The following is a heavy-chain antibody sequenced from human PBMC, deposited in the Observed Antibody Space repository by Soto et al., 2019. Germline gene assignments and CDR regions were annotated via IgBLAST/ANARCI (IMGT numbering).Heavy chain of an antibody. CDR1: GFTFSDYY. D-gene: IGHD5-18*01. CDR3: ARGEAWFHTAMVLRAPFDY. CDR2: ISSSGSTI. Sequence: VQLVESGGGLVQPGGSLRLSCVASGFTFSDYYMSWIRQAPGKGLEWVSYISSSGSTIYYADSVKGRFTISRDNAKNSLYLQMNSLRAEDTAVYYCARGEAWFHTAMVLRAPFDYWGQGTLVTVSS. J-gene: IGHJ4*02. V-gene: IGHV3-11*01.